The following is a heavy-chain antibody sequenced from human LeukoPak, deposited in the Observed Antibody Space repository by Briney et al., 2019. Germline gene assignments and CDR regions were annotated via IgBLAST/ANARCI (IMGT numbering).Heavy chain of an antibody. CDR1: GGSISSRPYC. J-gene: IGHJ4*02. V-gene: IGHV4-39*01. D-gene: IGHD6-13*01. CDR3: ARLVVSSWYHEVLLGRDY. CDR2: FYYSGST. Sequence: SETLSLTCTVSGGSISSRPYCWGWIRQPPGKGLEWLGNFYYSGSTYYKPSLKSRVTISVDTSKNQISLKLSSVTAADTAVYYCARLVVSSWYHEVLLGRDYWGQGTLVTVSS.